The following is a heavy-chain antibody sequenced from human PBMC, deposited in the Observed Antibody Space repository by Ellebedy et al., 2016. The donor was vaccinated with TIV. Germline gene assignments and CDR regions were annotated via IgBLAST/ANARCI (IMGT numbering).Heavy chain of an antibody. J-gene: IGHJ6*03. Sequence: ASVKVSXXASGFTFTNYYMHWVRQAPGQGLEWMALINPNGVDTSYAQNFQGRVTMTRDTSTITVYMELNSLRFEDTAVYYCAREFTGSGGMDVWGKGTTVTVSS. D-gene: IGHD3-10*01. V-gene: IGHV1-46*01. CDR1: GFTFTNYY. CDR3: AREFTGSGGMDV. CDR2: INPNGVDT.